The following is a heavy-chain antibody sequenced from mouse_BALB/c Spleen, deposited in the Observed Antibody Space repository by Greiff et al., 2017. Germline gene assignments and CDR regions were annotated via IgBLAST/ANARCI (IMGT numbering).Heavy chain of an antibody. CDR2: ISYSGST. D-gene: IGHD2-1*01. CDR1: GDSITSGY. V-gene: IGHV3-8*02. Sequence: VHVKQSGPSLVKPSQTLSLTCSVTGDSITSGYWNWIRKFPGNKLEYMGYISYSGSTYYNPSLKSRISITRDTSKTQYYLQLNSVTTEDTATYYCARCGGNYEGYAMDYWGQGTSVTVSS. CDR3: ARCGGNYEGYAMDY. J-gene: IGHJ4*01.